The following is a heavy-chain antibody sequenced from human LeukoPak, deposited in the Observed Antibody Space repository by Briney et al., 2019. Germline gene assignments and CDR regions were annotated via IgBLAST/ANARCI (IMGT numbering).Heavy chain of an antibody. Sequence: SQTLSLTCAVSGGSISSGGYSWSWIRQPPGKGLEWIGYIYHSGSTYYNPSLKSRVTISVDWSKNQFSLKLSSVTAADTAVYYCARFCSGGSCPFDPWGQGTLVTVSS. V-gene: IGHV4-30-2*01. CDR1: GGSISSGGYS. CDR3: ARFCSGGSCPFDP. CDR2: IYHSGST. D-gene: IGHD2-15*01. J-gene: IGHJ5*02.